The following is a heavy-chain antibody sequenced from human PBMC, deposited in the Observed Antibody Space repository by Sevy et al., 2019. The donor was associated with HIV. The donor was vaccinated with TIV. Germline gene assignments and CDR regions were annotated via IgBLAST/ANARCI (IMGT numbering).Heavy chain of an antibody. Sequence: GGSLRLSCAASGFTVNSNYMTWVRQAPGKGLEGASVIHSDDTTSHADSVKDRFTISRDNFKNTLYLHMSSLRAEDTAVYYCARGKSGYGYALNYWGQGTLVTVSS. CDR3: ARGKSGYGYALNY. CDR1: GFTVNSNY. CDR2: IHSDDTT. D-gene: IGHD5-18*01. V-gene: IGHV3-66*01. J-gene: IGHJ4*02.